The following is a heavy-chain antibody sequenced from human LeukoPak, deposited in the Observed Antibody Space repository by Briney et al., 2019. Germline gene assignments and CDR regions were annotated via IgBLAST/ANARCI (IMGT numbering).Heavy chain of an antibody. V-gene: IGHV3-48*02. D-gene: IGHD4-17*01. Sequence: GGSLRLSCAASGFTFSSYSMNWVRQAPGKGLEWVSYISSASAMHYADSVKGRFTISRDNAKNSLYLQMNSLRDEDTAVYYRASAPLNGDYFDYWGQGTLVTVSS. J-gene: IGHJ4*02. CDR1: GFTFSSYS. CDR3: ASAPLNGDYFDY. CDR2: ISSASAM.